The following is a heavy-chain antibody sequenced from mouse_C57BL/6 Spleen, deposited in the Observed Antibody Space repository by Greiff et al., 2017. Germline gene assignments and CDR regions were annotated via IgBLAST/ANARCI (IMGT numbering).Heavy chain of an antibody. D-gene: IGHD1-1*01. CDR3: ARPPHYYGSSYVEFAY. V-gene: IGHV1-22*01. Sequence: EVQLQQSGPELVKPGASVKMSCKASGYTFTDYNMHWVKQSHGKSLEWIGYINPNNGGTSYNQKFKGKATLTVNKSSSTAYMELRSLTSEDSAVYYCARPPHYYGSSYVEFAYWGQGTLVTVSA. CDR1: GYTFTDYN. CDR2: INPNNGGT. J-gene: IGHJ3*01.